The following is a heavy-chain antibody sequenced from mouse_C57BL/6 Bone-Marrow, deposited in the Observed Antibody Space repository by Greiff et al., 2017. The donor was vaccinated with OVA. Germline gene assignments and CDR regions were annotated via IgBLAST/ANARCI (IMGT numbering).Heavy chain of an antibody. CDR2: ISSGSSTI. J-gene: IGHJ1*03. Sequence: EVQGVESGGGLVKPGGSLKLSCAASGFTFSDYGMHWVRQAPEKGLEWVAYISSGSSTIYYADTVKGRFTISRDNAKNTLFLQMTSLRSEDTAMYYCARSRYYYGSSPDWYFDVWGTGTTVTVSS. D-gene: IGHD1-1*01. V-gene: IGHV5-17*01. CDR3: ARSRYYYGSSPDWYFDV. CDR1: GFTFSDYG.